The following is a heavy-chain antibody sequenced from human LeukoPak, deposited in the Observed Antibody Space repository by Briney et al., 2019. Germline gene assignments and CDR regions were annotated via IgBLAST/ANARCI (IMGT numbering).Heavy chain of an antibody. V-gene: IGHV3-53*01. CDR3: ARDRSSGWYDAFDI. D-gene: IGHD6-19*01. CDR2: TYSGGST. Sequence: GGSLRLSCAASGFTVSSNYMSWVRQAPGKGLEWGSVTYSGGSTYYADYVKGRFTISRDNSKNTLYLQINSLRAEDTAVYYCARDRSSGWYDAFDIWGQGTMVTVSS. J-gene: IGHJ3*02. CDR1: GFTVSSNY.